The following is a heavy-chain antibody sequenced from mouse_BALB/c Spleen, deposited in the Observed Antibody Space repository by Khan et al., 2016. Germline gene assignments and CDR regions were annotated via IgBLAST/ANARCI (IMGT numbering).Heavy chain of an antibody. D-gene: IGHD2-14*01. Sequence: QVQLQQPGPELVKPGASVRISCKASGYTFTTYYIHWVKQRPGQGLEWIGWIYPGNVNTKYNEKFKGKATLTADKSSSTAYMQLSSLTSEDSAVYLCARNYYRYDEGLAYWGQGTLVTVSA. J-gene: IGHJ3*01. V-gene: IGHV1S56*01. CDR1: GYTFTTYY. CDR3: ARNYYRYDEGLAY. CDR2: IYPGNVNT.